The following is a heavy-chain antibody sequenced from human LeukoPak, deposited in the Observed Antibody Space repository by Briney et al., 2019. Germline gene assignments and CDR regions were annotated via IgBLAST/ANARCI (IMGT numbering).Heavy chain of an antibody. D-gene: IGHD5-18*01. CDR2: IYTSGST. J-gene: IGHJ4*02. Sequence: SETLSLTCTVSGGSISSGSYYWSWIRQPAGKGLEWIGRIYTSGSTNYNPSLKSRVTISVDTSKNQFSLKLSSVTAADTTVYYCARGYSYGHAGLLSFDYWGQGTLVTVSS. CDR3: ARGYSYGHAGLLSFDY. V-gene: IGHV4-61*02. CDR1: GGSISSGSYY.